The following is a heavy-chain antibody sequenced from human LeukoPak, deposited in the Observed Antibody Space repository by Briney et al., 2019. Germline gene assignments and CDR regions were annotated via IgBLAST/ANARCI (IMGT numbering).Heavy chain of an antibody. D-gene: IGHD3-22*01. CDR2: INPSGGST. CDR3: ARDGNDYYDSSGYTGGHFDY. J-gene: IGHJ4*02. Sequence: ASVKVSCKASGYTFTGYYMHWVRQAPGQGLEWMGIINPSGGSTSYAQKFQGRVTMTGDTPTSTVYMELSSLRSEDTAVYYCARDGNDYYDSSGYTGGHFDYWGQGTLVTVSS. CDR1: GYTFTGYY. V-gene: IGHV1-46*01.